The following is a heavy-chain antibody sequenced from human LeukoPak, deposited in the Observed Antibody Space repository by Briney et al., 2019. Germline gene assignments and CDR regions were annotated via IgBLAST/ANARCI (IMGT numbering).Heavy chain of an antibody. J-gene: IGHJ4*02. CDR2: INHSGST. Sequence: SETLSLTCAVYGGSFSGYDWSWIRQPPGKGLEWIGEINHSGSTNYNPSLKSRVTISVDTSKNQFSLKLGSVTAEDTAVYYCARLRSRWSFDYWGQGTLVTVSS. D-gene: IGHD6-13*01. V-gene: IGHV4-34*01. CDR1: GGSFSGYD. CDR3: ARLRSRWSFDY.